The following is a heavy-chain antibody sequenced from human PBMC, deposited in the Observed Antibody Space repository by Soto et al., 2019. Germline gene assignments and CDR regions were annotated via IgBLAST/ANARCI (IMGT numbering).Heavy chain of an antibody. D-gene: IGHD4-17*01. J-gene: IGHJ5*01. V-gene: IGHV4-34*02. Sequence: QVQLQQWGAGLLKPSETLSLTCAVYGGSFTGYYWNWIRQTPGKGLEWMGEINHSGSSNYNPSLKSRVTMSVDLSKNQFALTLTSVTAADTAMYYCVRQDGDNWFDSWGQGARVTFSS. CDR1: GGSFTGYY. CDR3: VRQDGDNWFDS. CDR2: INHSGSS.